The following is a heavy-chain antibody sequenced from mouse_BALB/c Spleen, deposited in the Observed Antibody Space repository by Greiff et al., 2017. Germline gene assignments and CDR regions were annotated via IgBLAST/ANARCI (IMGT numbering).Heavy chain of an antibody. J-gene: IGHJ4*01. CDR2: ISYSGST. CDR1: GVSITSGY. V-gene: IGHV3-8*02. Sequence: EVQLQESGPSLVKPSQTLSLTCSVTGVSITSGYWNWIRKFPGNKLEYMGYISYSGSTYYNPSPKSRISITRDTSKNQYYLQLNSVTTEDTATYYCARYLWGGYAMDYWGQGTSVTVSS. CDR3: ARYLWGGYAMDY. D-gene: IGHD6-2*01.